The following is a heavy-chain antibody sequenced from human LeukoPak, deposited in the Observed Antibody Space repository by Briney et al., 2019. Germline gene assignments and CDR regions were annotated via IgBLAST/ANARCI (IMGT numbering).Heavy chain of an antibody. D-gene: IGHD6-6*01. CDR2: INHSGST. V-gene: IGHV4-34*01. CDR3: ARASGSSSSEIYYMDV. CDR1: GGSFSGYY. J-gene: IGHJ6*03. Sequence: SETLSLTCAVYGGSFSGYYWSWIRQPPGKGLEWIGEINHSGSTNYNPSLKSRVTISVDTSKNQFSLKLSSVTAADTAVYYCARASGSSSSEIYYMDVWGKGTTVTVSS.